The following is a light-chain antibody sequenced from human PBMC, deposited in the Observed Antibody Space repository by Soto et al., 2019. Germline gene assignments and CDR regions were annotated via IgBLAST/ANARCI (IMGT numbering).Light chain of an antibody. CDR2: DND. CDR1: SSNIGSNF. Sequence: QSVLTQPPSASGPPGQRVTISCSGGSSNIGSNFVYWYQQLPGTAPKLLIYDNDQRPSGVPDRISGSKSGTSASLAISGLRSEDEADYYCAAWDDSLNGYNYVFGTGTKVTVL. J-gene: IGLJ1*01. V-gene: IGLV1-47*02. CDR3: AAWDDSLNGYNYV.